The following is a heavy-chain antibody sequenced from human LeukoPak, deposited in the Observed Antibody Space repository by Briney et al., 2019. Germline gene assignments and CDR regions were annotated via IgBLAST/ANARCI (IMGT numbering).Heavy chain of an antibody. Sequence: SETLSLTCTVSGGSISSYYWSWIRQPPGKGLEWIGYIYYSGSTNYNPSLKSRVTISIDTSKNQFSLKLSSVTAADTAVYYCARLGAGPTYYDFWSGYSSFYFDYWGQGTLVTVSS. CDR1: GGSISSYY. CDR3: ARLGAGPTYYDFWSGYSSFYFDY. J-gene: IGHJ4*02. D-gene: IGHD3-3*01. V-gene: IGHV4-59*08. CDR2: IYYSGST.